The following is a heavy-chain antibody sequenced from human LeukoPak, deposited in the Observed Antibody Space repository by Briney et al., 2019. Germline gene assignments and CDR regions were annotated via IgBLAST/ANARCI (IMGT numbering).Heavy chain of an antibody. V-gene: IGHV4-38-2*02. J-gene: IGHJ4*02. Sequence: SETLSLTCTVSGYSISSGYYWGWIRQPPGKGLEWIGSIYHSGSTYYNPSLKSRVTISVDTSKNQFSLKLSSVTAADTAVYYCARGPYGDYAAIDYWGQGTLVTVSS. CDR1: GYSISSGYY. CDR2: IYHSGST. D-gene: IGHD4-17*01. CDR3: ARGPYGDYAAIDY.